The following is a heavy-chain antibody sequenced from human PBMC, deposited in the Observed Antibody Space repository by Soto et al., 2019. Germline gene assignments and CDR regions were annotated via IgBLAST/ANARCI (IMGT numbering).Heavy chain of an antibody. CDR2: ISVYTGNT. V-gene: IGHV1-18*04. J-gene: IGHJ4*02. CDR3: ARETKYDSSGYGFDY. CDR1: GYTFTSYG. D-gene: IGHD3-22*01. Sequence: ASVKVSCKSSGYTFTSYGVSWVRQAPGQGLEWLGWISVYTGNTNYAQKLQGRVTMTTDTSTSTAYMELRSLRSDDTAVYYCARETKYDSSGYGFDYWGQGTLVTVSS.